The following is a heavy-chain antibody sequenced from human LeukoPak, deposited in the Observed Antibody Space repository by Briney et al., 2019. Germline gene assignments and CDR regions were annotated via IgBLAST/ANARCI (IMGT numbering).Heavy chain of an antibody. CDR2: INQGGNTV. CDR1: GLRFTSYW. D-gene: IGHD2-15*01. Sequence: GGSLRLSCAASGLRFTSYWMSWVRQAPGKGLEWVANINQGGNTVNYVDSVKGRVSISRDNANNALFLQMHSLRFEDTAIYYCATAFPYCGDGTCKLGGQGAQVTVSS. V-gene: IGHV3-7*01. CDR3: ATAFPYCGDGTCKL. J-gene: IGHJ4*02.